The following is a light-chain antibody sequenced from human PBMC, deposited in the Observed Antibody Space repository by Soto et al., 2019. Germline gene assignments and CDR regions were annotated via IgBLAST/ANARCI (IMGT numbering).Light chain of an antibody. J-gene: IGKJ5*01. CDR1: HSVNSH. CDR3: QQYKNWPL. Sequence: MMMTQSPATLSVSPGERVTLSCRTSHSVNSHVAWYQQKPGQAPRLLLDGASPRATGIPVRFSGSGFGTEFTLTISSLQSEDFAVYYCQQYKNWPLFGQGTRLDIK. CDR2: GAS. V-gene: IGKV3-15*01.